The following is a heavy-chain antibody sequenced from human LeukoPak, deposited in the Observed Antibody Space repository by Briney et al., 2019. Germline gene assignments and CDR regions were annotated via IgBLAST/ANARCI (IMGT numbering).Heavy chain of an antibody. D-gene: IGHD2-2*01. CDR1: GFTFSSYA. CDR3: ARERKIVRTKTLDY. J-gene: IGHJ4*02. V-gene: IGHV3-30*04. CDR2: ISYDGSNK. Sequence: PGRSLRLSCAASGFTFSSYAMHWVRQAPGKGLEWVAVISYDGSNKYYADSVKGRFTISRDNSKNTLYLQMNSLRAEDTAVYYCARERKIVRTKTLDYWGQGTLVTVSS.